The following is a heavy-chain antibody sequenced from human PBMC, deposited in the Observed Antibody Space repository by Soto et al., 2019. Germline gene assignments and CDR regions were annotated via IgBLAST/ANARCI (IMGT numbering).Heavy chain of an antibody. CDR1: GYTFTSYG. J-gene: IGHJ3*02. Sequence: ASVKVSCKASGYTFTSYGISWVRQAPGQGLEWMGWISAYNGNTNYAQKLQGRVTMTTATSTSTAYMELRSLRSDDTAVYYCARATLASNYYGSGSYYNDAFDIWCQGTMVTVSS. V-gene: IGHV1-18*01. CDR2: ISAYNGNT. CDR3: ARATLASNYYGSGSYYNDAFDI. D-gene: IGHD3-10*01.